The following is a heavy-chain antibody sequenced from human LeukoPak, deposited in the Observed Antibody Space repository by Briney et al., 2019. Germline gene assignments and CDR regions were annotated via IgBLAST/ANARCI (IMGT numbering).Heavy chain of an antibody. CDR2: INQDGSEK. CDR1: GFTFSTYW. V-gene: IGHV3-7*01. CDR3: ARGVRDILSGYYTDYYFYYMDV. Sequence: GGSLRLSCAASGFTFSTYWMSWVRQAPGKGLEWVANINQDGSEKYYVDSVKGRFTISRDNAKNSLYLQMNSLRAEDTAVYYCARGVRDILSGYYTDYYFYYMDVWGKGTTVTVSS. J-gene: IGHJ6*03. D-gene: IGHD3-9*01.